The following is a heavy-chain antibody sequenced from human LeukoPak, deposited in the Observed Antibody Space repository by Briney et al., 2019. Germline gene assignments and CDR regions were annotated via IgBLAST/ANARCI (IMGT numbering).Heavy chain of an antibody. CDR1: GFTFSSYS. Sequence: PGGSLRLSCAASGFTFSSYSMNWVRQAPGKGLEWVSSISSSSSYIYYADSVKGRFTISRDNAKNSLDLQMNSLRADDTAVYYCARVDYGDYGFDYWGQGTLVTVSS. V-gene: IGHV3-21*01. CDR3: ARVDYGDYGFDY. J-gene: IGHJ4*02. CDR2: ISSSSSYI. D-gene: IGHD4-17*01.